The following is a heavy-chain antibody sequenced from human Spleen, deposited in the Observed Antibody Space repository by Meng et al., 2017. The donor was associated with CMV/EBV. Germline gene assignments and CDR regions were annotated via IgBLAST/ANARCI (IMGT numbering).Heavy chain of an antibody. V-gene: IGHV3-21*01. Sequence: GESLKISCAASGFTFSSYSMNWVRQAPGKGLEWVSSISSSSSYIYYADSVKGRFSISRDNAKNSLYLQMNSLRVEDTAVYYCARDGGYCSSTSCNYYYGMDVWGQGTMVTVSS. D-gene: IGHD2-2*01. CDR3: ARDGGYCSSTSCNYYYGMDV. CDR2: ISSSSSYI. CDR1: GFTFSSYS. J-gene: IGHJ6*02.